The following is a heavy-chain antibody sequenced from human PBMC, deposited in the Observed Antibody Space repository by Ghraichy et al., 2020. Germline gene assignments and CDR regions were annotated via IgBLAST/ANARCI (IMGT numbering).Heavy chain of an antibody. D-gene: IGHD5-24*01. Sequence: ASVKVSCKASGYTFRNYYIHWVRLAPGQGLEWMGMINPSAGRTSYTQRFQGRVSMTRDTSTSTVYMELSSLRSEDTAIYYCARDEGRDGYSKTESVFGMDVWGQGTTVTVSS. CDR3: ARDEGRDGYSKTESVFGMDV. J-gene: IGHJ6*02. CDR2: INPSAGRT. V-gene: IGHV1-46*01. CDR1: GYTFRNYY.